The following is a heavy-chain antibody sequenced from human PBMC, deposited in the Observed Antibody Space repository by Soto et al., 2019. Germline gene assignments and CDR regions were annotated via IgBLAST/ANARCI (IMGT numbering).Heavy chain of an antibody. CDR2: IYPGDSDT. Sequence: GESLKISCQGSGYIFTNYWIGWVRQMPGKGLEWMGIIYPGDSDTRYSPSFQGQVTISADKSISTAYLQWSSLKASDTAMYYCARHGLRGIAAPGLYYGMDVWGQGTTVTVYS. CDR3: ARHGLRGIAAPGLYYGMDV. D-gene: IGHD6-13*01. V-gene: IGHV5-51*01. CDR1: GYIFTNYW. J-gene: IGHJ6*02.